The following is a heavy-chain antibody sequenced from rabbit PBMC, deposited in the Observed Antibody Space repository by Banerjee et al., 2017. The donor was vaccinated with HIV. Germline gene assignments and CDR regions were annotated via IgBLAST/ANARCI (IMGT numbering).Heavy chain of an antibody. CDR3: ARGSNYYAFNL. CDR1: GFSFSNGYV. J-gene: IGHJ4*01. CDR2: INSISGDT. Sequence: QEQLEESGGDLVKPEGSLTLTCTASGFSFSNGYVMCWVRQAPGKGLEWIACINSISGDTVYATWAKGRFTISKTSSTTVTLQLNSLTAADTATYFCARGSNYYAFNLWGPGTLVTVS. V-gene: IGHV1S45*01. D-gene: IGHD8-1*01.